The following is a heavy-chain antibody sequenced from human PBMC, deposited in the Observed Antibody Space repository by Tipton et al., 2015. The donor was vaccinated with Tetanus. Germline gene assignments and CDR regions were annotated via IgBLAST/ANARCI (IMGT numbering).Heavy chain of an antibody. Sequence: TLSLTCTVSGGSISSYYWSWIRQPPGKGLEWIGYIYYSGRTNYNPSLKSRVTISVDTSKNQFSLKLSSVTAADTAVYYCARHAGAGATIWGTDYWGQGTLVTVSS. CDR1: GGSISSYY. CDR2: IYYSGRT. D-gene: IGHD3-9*01. V-gene: IGHV4-59*01. J-gene: IGHJ4*02. CDR3: ARHAGAGATIWGTDY.